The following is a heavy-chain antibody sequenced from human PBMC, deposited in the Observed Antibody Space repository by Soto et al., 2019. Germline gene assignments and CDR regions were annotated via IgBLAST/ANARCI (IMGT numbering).Heavy chain of an antibody. D-gene: IGHD7-27*01. Sequence: QVQLQESGPGLVKPSQTLSLTCTDSGGSITSDYSCWSWIRQPPGEGLEWIGHIFDSGTTYTNPSLRSQVAISLDTSKNHFSLTLSSVTAADTAVYYCARGPSGDKVHYWGQGALVTVSS. V-gene: IGHV4-30-4*01. CDR3: ARGPSGDKVHY. CDR1: GGSITSDYSC. CDR2: IFDSGTT. J-gene: IGHJ4*02.